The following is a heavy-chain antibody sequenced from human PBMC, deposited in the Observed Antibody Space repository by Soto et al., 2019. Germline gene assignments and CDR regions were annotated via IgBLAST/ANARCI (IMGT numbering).Heavy chain of an antibody. Sequence: ASVKVSCKASGFTFTSSAVQWVRQARGQRLEWIGWIVVGSGNTNYAQKFQERVTITRDMSTSTAYMELSSLRSEDTAVYYCAAADATYYDFWSGYYTRGVDVWGQGTTVTVSS. CDR1: GFTFTSSA. CDR3: AAADATYYDFWSGYYTRGVDV. V-gene: IGHV1-58*01. CDR2: IVVGSGNT. D-gene: IGHD3-3*01. J-gene: IGHJ6*02.